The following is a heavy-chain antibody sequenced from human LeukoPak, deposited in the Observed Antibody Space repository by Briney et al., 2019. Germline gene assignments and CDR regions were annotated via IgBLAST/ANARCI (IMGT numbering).Heavy chain of an antibody. CDR3: AKCDAEQWLVVDY. CDR1: GFTFSSYG. Sequence: GGSLRLSCAASGFTFSSYGMHWVRQAPGKGLEWVAVISYDGSNKYYADSVKGRFTISRDNSKNTLYLQMNSLRAEDAAVYYCAKCDAEQWLVVDYWGQGTLVTVSS. J-gene: IGHJ4*02. CDR2: ISYDGSNK. D-gene: IGHD6-19*01. V-gene: IGHV3-30*18.